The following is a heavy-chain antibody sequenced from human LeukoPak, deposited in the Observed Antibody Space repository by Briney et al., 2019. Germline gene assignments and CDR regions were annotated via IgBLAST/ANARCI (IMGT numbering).Heavy chain of an antibody. Sequence: RTGGSLRLSCAVSGFTFNSYDMTGVREAPGKGRVWVSVISGSGGSAYYADSVRGRFTISRDNSKNTLFLQMSSLRAEDTAVYYCAKGLGESRYYFDYWGQGTLVTVSS. CDR1: GFTFNSYD. D-gene: IGHD3-10*01. V-gene: IGHV3-23*01. CDR3: AKGLGESRYYFDY. J-gene: IGHJ4*02. CDR2: ISGSGGSA.